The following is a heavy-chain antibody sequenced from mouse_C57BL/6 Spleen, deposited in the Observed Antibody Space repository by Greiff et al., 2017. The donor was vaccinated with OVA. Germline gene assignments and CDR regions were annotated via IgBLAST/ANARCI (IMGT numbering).Heavy chain of an antibody. CDR3: AIGGSSGYGSYYFDY. V-gene: IGHV1-74*01. CDR1: GYTFTSYW. CDR2: IHPSDSDT. J-gene: IGHJ2*01. D-gene: IGHD3-2*02. Sequence: VQLQQPGAELVKPGASVKMSCKASGYTFTSYWITWVKQRPGQGLEWIGRIHPSDSDTNYNQKFKGKATLTVDKSSSTAYMQLSSLTSEDSAVYCCAIGGSSGYGSYYFDYWGQGTTLTVSS.